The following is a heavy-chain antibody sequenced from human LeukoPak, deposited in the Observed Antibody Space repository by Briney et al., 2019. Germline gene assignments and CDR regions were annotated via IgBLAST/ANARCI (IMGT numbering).Heavy chain of an antibody. CDR1: GYSFTNYW. CDR3: AREPIAAAGPNFDY. CDR2: IFPSDSDT. D-gene: IGHD6-13*01. J-gene: IGHJ4*02. Sequence: GESLKISCKGSGYSFTNYWIGWVRQMPGKGLEWMGIIFPSDSDTRYSPSFQGQVTISVDKSISTAYLQWSSLKASDIAMYYCAREPIAAAGPNFDYWGQGTLVTVSS. V-gene: IGHV5-51*03.